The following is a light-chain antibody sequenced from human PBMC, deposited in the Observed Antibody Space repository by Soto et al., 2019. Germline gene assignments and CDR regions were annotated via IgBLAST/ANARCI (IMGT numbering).Light chain of an antibody. J-gene: IGKJ2*01. CDR3: QHYDSSPPYT. CDR2: AAS. Sequence: EIVLTQSPVTLSLSPGESATLSCRASRSFASSYLGWYQQKPGQAPRLLIYAASTRATGIPDRFSGSGSATDFTLTISRLEPEDSAVYYCQHYDSSPPYTFGQGTKLEI. V-gene: IGKV3-20*01. CDR1: RSFASSY.